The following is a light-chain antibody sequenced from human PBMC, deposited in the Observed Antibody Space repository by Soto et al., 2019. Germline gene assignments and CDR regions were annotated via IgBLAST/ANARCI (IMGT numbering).Light chain of an antibody. V-gene: IGKV3-11*01. CDR3: QQRSNWPPT. CDR2: DAS. Sequence: EIVVTQSPATLSLSPGERATLSCRASQSVSSYLAWYQQKPGQAPRLLIYDASNRATGIPARFSGSGSGTDFTLTISSLEPDDFAVYYCQQRSNWPPTFGGGTKVEIK. CDR1: QSVSSY. J-gene: IGKJ4*01.